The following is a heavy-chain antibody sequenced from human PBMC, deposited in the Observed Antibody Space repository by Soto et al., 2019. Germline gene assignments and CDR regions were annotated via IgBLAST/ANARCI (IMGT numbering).Heavy chain of an antibody. CDR2: IYYSGGT. CDR1: GGSISSHY. D-gene: IGHD1-26*01. V-gene: IGHV4-59*08. CDR3: ARRYGGNLDY. J-gene: IGHJ4*02. Sequence: SETLSLTCTVSGGSISSHYWSWIRQPPGKGLEWIGYIYYSGGTNYNPSLKSRVTISVDSSKNHFSLKLSSVTAADTAVYYCARRYGGNLDYWGQGTLVTVS.